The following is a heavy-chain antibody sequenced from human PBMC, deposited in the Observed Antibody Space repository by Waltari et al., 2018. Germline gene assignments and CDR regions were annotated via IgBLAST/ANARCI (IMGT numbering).Heavy chain of an antibody. V-gene: IGHV4-34*01. CDR3: ARHRVGATYYYYYMDV. Sequence: QVQLQQWAAGLLKPPETFSLSSAVYGGYSRGYYWTRIRPPPANGLEWIGEINHSGSTNYNPSLKSRVTISVDTSKNQFSLKLSSVTAADTAVYYCARHRVGATYYYYYMDVWGKGTTVTVSS. D-gene: IGHD1-26*01. CDR1: GGYSRGYY. J-gene: IGHJ6*03. CDR2: INHSGST.